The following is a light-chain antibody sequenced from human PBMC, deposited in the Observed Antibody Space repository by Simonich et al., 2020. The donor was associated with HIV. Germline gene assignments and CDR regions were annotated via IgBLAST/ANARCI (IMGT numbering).Light chain of an antibody. CDR2: WAS. CDR1: QSVLYSSNNKNY. V-gene: IGKV4-1*01. Sequence: DIVMTQSPDSLAVSLGERATINYKSSQSVLYSSNNKNYLACYQQKPGQPPKLLIYWASTRESGVPDRFSGSGSGTDFTLTISSLQPEDFATYYCQQTYSTPRTFGQGTKVEIK. J-gene: IGKJ1*01. CDR3: QQTYSTPRT.